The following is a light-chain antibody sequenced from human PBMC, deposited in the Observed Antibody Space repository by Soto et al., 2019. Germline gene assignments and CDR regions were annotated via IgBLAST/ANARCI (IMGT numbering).Light chain of an antibody. J-gene: IGKJ1*01. CDR2: GAS. CDR1: QSVSSSY. V-gene: IGKV3-20*01. Sequence: EIVLTQSPGTLSLSPGERATLSCRASQSVSSSYLAWYQQKPGQAPRLLIYGASRRAPGIPDWSSGSGAGADFTLTISRLEPEDSAVYYCHQYGGSPRTLGQGTKVEIK. CDR3: HQYGGSPRT.